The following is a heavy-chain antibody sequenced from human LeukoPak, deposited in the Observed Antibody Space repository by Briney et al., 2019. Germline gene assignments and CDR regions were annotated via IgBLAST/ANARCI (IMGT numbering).Heavy chain of an antibody. J-gene: IGHJ5*02. CDR1: GDSISSDY. Sequence: SETLSLTCSVSGDSISSDYWSWIRQPPGKGLEWIGYINDSGSSNYSPSLKSRVTISVDTSKNQFSLKVSSVTAADTAVYYCARSTLVRGVTNGFDPWGQGTLVTVSS. CDR2: INDSGSS. CDR3: ARSTLVRGVTNGFDP. V-gene: IGHV4-59*01. D-gene: IGHD3-10*01.